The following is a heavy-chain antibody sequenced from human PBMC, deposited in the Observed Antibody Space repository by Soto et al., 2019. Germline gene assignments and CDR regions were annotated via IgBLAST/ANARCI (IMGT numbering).Heavy chain of an antibody. Sequence: GSLRLSCAASGFTFSSYAMSWVRQAPGKVLEWVSAISGSGGSTYYADSVKGRFTISRDNSKNTLYLQMNSLRAEDTAVYYCAKDRRGSYSFDYWGQGTLVTVSS. D-gene: IGHD1-26*01. CDR1: GFTFSSYA. J-gene: IGHJ4*02. V-gene: IGHV3-23*01. CDR2: ISGSGGST. CDR3: AKDRRGSYSFDY.